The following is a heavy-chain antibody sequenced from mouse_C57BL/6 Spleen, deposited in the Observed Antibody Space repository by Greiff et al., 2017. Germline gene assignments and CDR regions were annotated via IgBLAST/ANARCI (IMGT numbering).Heavy chain of an antibody. D-gene: IGHD1-1*01. CDR2: IYPGDGDT. Sequence: QVQLQQSGPELVKPGASVKISCKASGYAFSSSWMNWVKQRPGKGLEWIGRIYPGDGDTNYNGKFKGKATLTADTSSSTAYMQLSSLTSEDSAVYFCARPTGGYVDVWGTGTTVTVSS. CDR1: GYAFSSSW. J-gene: IGHJ1*03. CDR3: ARPTGGYVDV. V-gene: IGHV1-82*01.